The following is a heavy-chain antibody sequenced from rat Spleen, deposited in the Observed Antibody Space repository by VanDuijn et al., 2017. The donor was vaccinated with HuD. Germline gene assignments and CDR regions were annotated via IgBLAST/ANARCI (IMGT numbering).Heavy chain of an antibody. D-gene: IGHD1-9*01. CDR2: ISNTGGTT. V-gene: IGHV5-20*01. J-gene: IGHJ3*01. CDR1: GFTFSDYD. CDR3: TRGVYYGYNAFAY. Sequence: EVQLVESGGDLVQPGRSLKLSCSVSGFTFSDYDMAWVRQAPTKGLEWVASISNTGGTTNYPDSVKGRISISRDNAKSTLYVQLNSLRSEDTATYFCTRGVYYGYNAFAYWGQGTLVTVSS.